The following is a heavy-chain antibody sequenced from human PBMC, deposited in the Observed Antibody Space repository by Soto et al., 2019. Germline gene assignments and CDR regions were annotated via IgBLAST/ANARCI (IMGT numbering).Heavy chain of an antibody. J-gene: IGHJ3*02. CDR1: GGSISSGDYY. CDR3: ARVPDYGSGTENAFDI. V-gene: IGHV4-30-4*01. CDR2: IYYSGST. Sequence: SETLSLTCTVSGGSISSGDYYWSWIRQPPGKGLEWIGYIYYSGSTYYNPSLKSRVTISVDTSKNQFSLKLSSVTAADTAVYYCARVPDYGSGTENAFDIWGQGTMVTVSS. D-gene: IGHD3-10*01.